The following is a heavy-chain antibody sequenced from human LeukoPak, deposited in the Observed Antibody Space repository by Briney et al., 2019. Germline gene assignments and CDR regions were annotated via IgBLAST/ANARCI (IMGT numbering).Heavy chain of an antibody. CDR3: ARGLGSNYRFPHYYYYYYMDV. D-gene: IGHD4-11*01. CDR1: GGSISSYY. Sequence: SETLSLTCTVSGGSISSYYWSWIRQPPGKGLEWIGEINHSGSTNYNPSLKSRVTISVDTSKNQFSLKLSSVTAADTAVYYCARGLGSNYRFPHYYYYYYMDVWGKGTTVTVSS. CDR2: INHSGST. J-gene: IGHJ6*03. V-gene: IGHV4-34*01.